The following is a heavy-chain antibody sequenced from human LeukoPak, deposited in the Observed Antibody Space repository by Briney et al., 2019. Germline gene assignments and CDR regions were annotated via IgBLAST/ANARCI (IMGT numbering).Heavy chain of an antibody. CDR3: AGSVSRYSSGWYWDTFDP. Sequence: GGSLRLSCGASGFTFSIYGMSWVRQAPGKGLEWVSGISGSGGSTYYADSVKGRFTISRDNSKNTLYLQMNSLRAEDTAVYYCAGSVSRYSSGWYWDTFDPWGQGTLVTVSS. J-gene: IGHJ5*02. D-gene: IGHD6-19*01. CDR1: GFTFSIYG. V-gene: IGHV3-23*01. CDR2: ISGSGGST.